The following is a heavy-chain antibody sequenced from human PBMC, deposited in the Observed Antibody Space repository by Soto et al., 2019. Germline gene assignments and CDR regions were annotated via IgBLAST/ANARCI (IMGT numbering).Heavy chain of an antibody. CDR3: AREGKTVTNYYYYGMDV. J-gene: IGHJ6*02. Sequence: QVQLQESGPGLVKPSETLSLTCTVSGGSISSYYWSWIRQPPGKGLEWIGYIYYSGSTNYNPSLKSRVPISVDTSTNQCSLKLSSVTAADTAVYYWAREGKTVTNYYYYGMDVWGQGTTVTVSS. D-gene: IGHD4-17*01. CDR1: GGSISSYY. V-gene: IGHV4-59*01. CDR2: IYYSGST.